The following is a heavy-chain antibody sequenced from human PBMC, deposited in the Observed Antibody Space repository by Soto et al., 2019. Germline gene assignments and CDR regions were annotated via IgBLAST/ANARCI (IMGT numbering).Heavy chain of an antibody. J-gene: IGHJ4*02. Sequence: SETLSLTCTVSGGSISSYYWSWIRQPPGKGLEWIGYIYYSGSTNYNPSLKSRVTISVDTSKNQFSLKLSSVTAADTAVYYCARGARFLEWLPIDYWGQGTLVTVSS. CDR3: ARGARFLEWLPIDY. D-gene: IGHD3-3*01. CDR2: IYYSGST. CDR1: GGSISSYY. V-gene: IGHV4-59*01.